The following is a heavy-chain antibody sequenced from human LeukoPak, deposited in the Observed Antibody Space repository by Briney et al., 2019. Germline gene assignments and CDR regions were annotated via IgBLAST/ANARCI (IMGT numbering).Heavy chain of an antibody. CDR2: INTDGSFT. V-gene: IGHV3-74*01. CDR3: AREAKVGGALQY. CDR1: GFTFSGYW. D-gene: IGHD1-26*01. J-gene: IGHJ4*02. Sequence: PGGSLRLPCAASGFTFSGYWMHWVRQAPGKGLVWVSRINTDGSFTRYADSVQGRFTISRDTAKNTLFLQMNSLRAEDTAVYYCAREAKVGGALQYWGQGILVTVSS.